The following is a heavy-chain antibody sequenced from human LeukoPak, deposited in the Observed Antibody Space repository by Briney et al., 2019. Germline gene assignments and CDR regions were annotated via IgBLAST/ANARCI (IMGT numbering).Heavy chain of an antibody. Sequence: PSETLSLTCTVSGGSISSSSYYWGWIRQPPGKGLEWIGYIYYSGSTYYNPSLKSRVTISVDTSKNQFSLKLSSVAAADTAVYYCARGYYGSGSYDAFDIWGQGTMVTVSS. D-gene: IGHD3-10*01. V-gene: IGHV4-31*03. CDR3: ARGYYGSGSYDAFDI. CDR2: IYYSGST. J-gene: IGHJ3*02. CDR1: GGSISSSSYY.